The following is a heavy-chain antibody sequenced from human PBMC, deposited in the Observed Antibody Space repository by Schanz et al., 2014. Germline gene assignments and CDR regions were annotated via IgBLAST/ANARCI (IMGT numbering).Heavy chain of an antibody. V-gene: IGHV3-7*01. CDR2: IKKDGSEK. CDR1: GFTFSGFW. CDR3: ARDHTTESYYSAGPPIDY. J-gene: IGHJ4*02. Sequence: EVQLAESGGGLVQPGGSLSLSCAASGFTFSGFWMTWVRQAPGKGLEWVANIKKDGSEKYYVDSVKGRFTISRDNAKNSLFLQMNSLRPEDTAVYYCARDHTTESYYSAGPPIDYWGQGTLLTVSS. D-gene: IGHD1-26*01.